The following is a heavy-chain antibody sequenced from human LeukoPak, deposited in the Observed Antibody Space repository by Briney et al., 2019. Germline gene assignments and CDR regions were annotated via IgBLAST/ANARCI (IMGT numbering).Heavy chain of an antibody. Sequence: GASVKVSCKASGYTFTSYGISWVRQAPGQGLEWMGWTSAYNGNTNYAQKLQGRVTMTTDTSTSTAYMELRSLRSDDTAVYYCARPTGGSYQKDAFDIWGQGTMVTVSS. V-gene: IGHV1-18*01. CDR2: TSAYNGNT. J-gene: IGHJ3*02. CDR3: ARPTGGSYQKDAFDI. CDR1: GYTFTSYG. D-gene: IGHD1-26*01.